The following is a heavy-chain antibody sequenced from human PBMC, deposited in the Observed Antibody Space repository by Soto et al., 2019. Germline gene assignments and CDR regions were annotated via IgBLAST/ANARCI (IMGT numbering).Heavy chain of an antibody. J-gene: IGHJ6*02. CDR2: IKSKADGGTT. V-gene: IGHV3-15*01. CDR1: GLTFKNAW. D-gene: IGHD2-21*02. CDR3: ATVGYCGGDWCYASYYGMDV. Sequence: EVQLVESGGGLVKPGGSLRLSCAASGLTFKNAWMTWVRRAPGKGLEWIGRIKSKADGGTTEYAAPVKGRFIISRDDSKNMLYLQMHSLKTEDTAVYYCATVGYCGGDWCYASYYGMDVWGQGTTVTVSS.